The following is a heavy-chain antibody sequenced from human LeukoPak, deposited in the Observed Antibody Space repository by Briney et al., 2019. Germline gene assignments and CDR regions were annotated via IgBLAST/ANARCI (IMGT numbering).Heavy chain of an antibody. V-gene: IGHV1-2*02. Sequence: GASVKVSCKASGYTFTGYYMHWVRQAPGQGLEWMGWINDNSGGTNYAQKFQGRVTMTRDTSISTAYMELSRLRSDDTAVYYCARAQITMVRGVIAPLAYWGQGTLVTVSS. CDR3: ARAQITMVRGVIAPLAY. D-gene: IGHD3-10*01. CDR2: INDNSGGT. J-gene: IGHJ4*02. CDR1: GYTFTGYY.